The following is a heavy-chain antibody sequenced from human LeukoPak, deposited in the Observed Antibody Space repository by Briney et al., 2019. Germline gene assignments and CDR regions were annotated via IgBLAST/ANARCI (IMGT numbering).Heavy chain of an antibody. Sequence: GASVKVSCKASGYTLTSYGISWVRQAPGQGLEWMGWISTYNGNTNYAQKLQGRVTMTTDTSTSTAYMELRSLRSDDTAVYYCARAPYCSSTSCYEDAFDIWGQGTMVTVSS. V-gene: IGHV1-18*01. CDR1: GYTLTSYG. CDR2: ISTYNGNT. J-gene: IGHJ3*02. D-gene: IGHD2-2*01. CDR3: ARAPYCSSTSCYEDAFDI.